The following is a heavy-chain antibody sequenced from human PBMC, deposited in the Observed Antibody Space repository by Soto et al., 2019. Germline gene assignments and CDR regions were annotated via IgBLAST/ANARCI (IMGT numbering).Heavy chain of an antibody. V-gene: IGHV3-23*01. J-gene: IGHJ4*02. CDR1: GFTFSSYG. CDR3: AKDRLLIRNYAFDY. D-gene: IGHD4-4*01. Sequence: GGSLRLSCAASGFTFSSYGMHWVRQAPGKGLEWVSAISGSGGSTYYADSVKGRFTISRDNSKNTLYLQMNSLRAEDTAVYYCAKDRLLIRNYAFDYWGQGTLVTVSS. CDR2: ISGSGGST.